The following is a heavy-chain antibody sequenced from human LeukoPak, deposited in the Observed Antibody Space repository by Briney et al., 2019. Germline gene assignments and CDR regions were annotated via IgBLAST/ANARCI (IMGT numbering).Heavy chain of an antibody. V-gene: IGHV1-8*01. Sequence: ASVKVSCKASGYTFTSYDINWVRQATGQGLEWMGWMNPNSGNTGYAQKFQGRVTMTRNTSISTAYMELSSLRAEDTAVYYCARLWGGNGYSGGSLNLWGQGTLVTVSS. CDR1: GYTFTSYD. CDR3: ARLWGGNGYSGGSLNL. J-gene: IGHJ5*02. D-gene: IGHD3-16*01. CDR2: MNPNSGNT.